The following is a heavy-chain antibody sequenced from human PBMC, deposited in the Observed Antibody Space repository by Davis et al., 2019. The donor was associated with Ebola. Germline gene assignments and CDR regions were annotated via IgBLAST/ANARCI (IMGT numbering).Heavy chain of an antibody. D-gene: IGHD2-8*01. CDR3: ARGARILYLRGPSHLDV. CDR1: GGSISSGGYY. J-gene: IGHJ6*04. V-gene: IGHV4-31*03. Sequence: PSETLSLTCTVSGGSISSGGYYWSWIRQHPGKGLEWIGYIYYSGSTYYNPSLKSRVTISVDTSKNQFSLKLSSVTAADTAVYYCARGARILYLRGPSHLDVWGKGTTVTVSS. CDR2: IYYSGST.